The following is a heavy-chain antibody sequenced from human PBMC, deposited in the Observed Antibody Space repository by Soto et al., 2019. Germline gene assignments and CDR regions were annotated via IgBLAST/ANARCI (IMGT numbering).Heavy chain of an antibody. J-gene: IGHJ4*02. D-gene: IGHD5-12*01. CDR3: ARASGYDKWDTLNY. CDR2: VSYDGGNE. CDR1: GFTFRSYA. V-gene: IGHV3-30-3*01. Sequence: QVQLVESGGGVVQPGRSLRLSCTASGFTFRSYAMHWVRQAPDKGLEWVASVSYDGGNEHYADSVKGRFTISRDNSKNTLSLQMNSLRVEDTAVFYCARASGYDKWDTLNYWGQGTQVTVSS.